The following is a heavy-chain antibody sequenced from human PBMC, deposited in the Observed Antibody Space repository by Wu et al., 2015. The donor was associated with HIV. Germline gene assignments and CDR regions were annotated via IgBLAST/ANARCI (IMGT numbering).Heavy chain of an antibody. CDR2: INSDSGGI. Sequence: QVQLVQSGAEVKKPGASVKVSCKASGYTFTGYYMHWVRQAPGQGLEWMGWINSDSGGIKSAGKFQGRVIMTRDTSVSTAYMELRRLTSDDTAVYYCARAGLPYHYYGIDLWGQGTTVTVSS. V-gene: IGHV1-2*02. CDR3: ARAGLPYHYYGIDL. D-gene: IGHD2-15*01. CDR1: GYTFTGYY. J-gene: IGHJ6*02.